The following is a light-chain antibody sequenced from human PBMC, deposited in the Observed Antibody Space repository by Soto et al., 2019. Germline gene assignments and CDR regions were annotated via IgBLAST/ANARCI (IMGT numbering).Light chain of an antibody. CDR1: SSDIGLYTF. CDR3: SSYGATSTL. V-gene: IGLV2-14*03. Sequence: QSALTQPASVSGSPGQSITIPCTGSSSDIGLYTFVSWYQQHPGKAPKLLIYDVSYRPSGISDRFSGSKSGNTASLTISGLQPEGEADYYCSSYGATSTLFGGGTKLTVL. J-gene: IGLJ2*01. CDR2: DVS.